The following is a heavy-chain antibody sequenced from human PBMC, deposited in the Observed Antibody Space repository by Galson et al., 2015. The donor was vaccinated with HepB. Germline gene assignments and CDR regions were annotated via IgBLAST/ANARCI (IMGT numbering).Heavy chain of an antibody. CDR1: GFTLSSYS. Sequence: SLRLSCAASGFTLSSYSMNWVRQAPGRGLEWVSSVTRTGSHTYYADSVKGRFTIPRDNAKNSLYLQMNSLRAEDTAVYYCARGTTAAGIGDDYWGQGTLVTVSP. D-gene: IGHD6-13*01. V-gene: IGHV3-21*01. CDR2: VTRTGSHT. CDR3: ARGTTAAGIGDDY. J-gene: IGHJ4*02.